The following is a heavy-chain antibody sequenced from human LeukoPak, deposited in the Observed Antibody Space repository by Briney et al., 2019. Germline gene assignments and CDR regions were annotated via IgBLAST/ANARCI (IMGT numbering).Heavy chain of an antibody. CDR1: GFTFSSYA. CDR3: AKDGYCSSTSCYLDYYMDV. Sequence: GGSLRLSCAASGFTFSSYAMSWVRQAPGKGLEWVSAISGSGGSTYYADSVKGRFTISRDNSKNTLYLQMNSLRAEDTAVYYCAKDGYCSSTSCYLDYYMDVWGKGTTVTISS. CDR2: ISGSGGST. J-gene: IGHJ6*03. D-gene: IGHD2-2*01. V-gene: IGHV3-23*01.